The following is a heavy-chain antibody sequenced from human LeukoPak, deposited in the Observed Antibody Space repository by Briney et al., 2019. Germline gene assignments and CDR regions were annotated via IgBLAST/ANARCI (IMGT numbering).Heavy chain of an antibody. CDR1: GFTFSSYA. V-gene: IGHV3-23*01. CDR3: AKTIGSGSYFDY. CDR2: ISGSGGST. J-gene: IGHJ4*02. D-gene: IGHD6-19*01. Sequence: GGSLRLSCAASGFTFSSYAMSWVRQAPGKGLEWVSSISGSGGSTYYADSVKGRFTTPRDNSKNTLSLQMNSLRADDTAVYYCAKTIGSGSYFDYWGQGTLVTVSS.